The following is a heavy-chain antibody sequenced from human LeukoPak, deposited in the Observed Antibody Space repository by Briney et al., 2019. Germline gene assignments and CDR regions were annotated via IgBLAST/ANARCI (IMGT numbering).Heavy chain of an antibody. CDR3: AKGIRGYSSAFDS. J-gene: IGHJ4*02. Sequence: SGGSLRLSCAVSGFTFSSYAMSWVRQAPGKGLEWVSDISNSGGSTYYADSVKGRFTISKDNAKNSLYLQMNSLRPEDMALYYCAKGIRGYSSAFDSWGQGTLVTVSS. CDR2: ISNSGGST. CDR1: GFTFSSYA. D-gene: IGHD5-18*01. V-gene: IGHV3-23*01.